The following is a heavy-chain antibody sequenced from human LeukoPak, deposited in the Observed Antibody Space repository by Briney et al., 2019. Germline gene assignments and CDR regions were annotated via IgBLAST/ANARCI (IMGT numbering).Heavy chain of an antibody. CDR1: GFTFSSYG. J-gene: IGHJ4*02. D-gene: IGHD3-22*01. Sequence: PGRSLRLSCAASGFTFSSYGMHWVRQAPGKGLGWVAVISYDGSNKYYADSVKGRFTVSRDNSNNTLYLQMNSLRAEDTAVYYCAKGQNYYDSSGYYYWGQGTLVTVSS. CDR3: AKGQNYYDSSGYYY. V-gene: IGHV3-30*18. CDR2: ISYDGSNK.